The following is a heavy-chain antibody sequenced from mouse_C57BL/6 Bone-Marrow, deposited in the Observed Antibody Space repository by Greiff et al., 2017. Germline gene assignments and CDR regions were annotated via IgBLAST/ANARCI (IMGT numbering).Heavy chain of an antibody. D-gene: IGHD1-1*01. J-gene: IGHJ2*01. CDR1: GYTFTSYT. CDR2: INPSSGYT. V-gene: IGHV1-4*01. CDR3: ARTTVVAKGEVFGY. Sequence: QVQLQQSGAELARPGASVKMSCKASGYTFTSYTMHWVKQRPGQGLEWIGYINPSSGYTKYNQKFKDKATLTADKSSSTAYMQLSSLTSEDSAVYYCARTTVVAKGEVFGYWGQGTPLTVSS.